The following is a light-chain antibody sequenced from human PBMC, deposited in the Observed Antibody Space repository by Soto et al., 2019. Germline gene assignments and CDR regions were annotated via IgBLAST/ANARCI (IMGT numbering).Light chain of an antibody. V-gene: IGLV2-14*01. CDR1: SSDVGGYNY. J-gene: IGLJ2*01. CDR2: EVS. Sequence: QSALTQPASVSGSPGQSITISCTGTSSDVGGYNYVSWYQQHPGKAPKLMIYEVSNRPSGVSNRFSGSKSCNTASLTISGLQAEDEADYYCSSYTSSRTVVFGGGTKLTVL. CDR3: SSYTSSRTVV.